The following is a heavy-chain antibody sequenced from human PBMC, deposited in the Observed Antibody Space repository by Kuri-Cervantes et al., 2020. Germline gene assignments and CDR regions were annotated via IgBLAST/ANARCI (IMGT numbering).Heavy chain of an antibody. CDR3: VRDLYGAGPF. Sequence: GESLKISCAASGFTFSFYWMSWVRQAPGKGLEWVANIKQDGSERYYVDSLKGRFTISRDNAKNSLYLQMNSLRAEDTAAYYCVRDLYGAGPFWGQGTLVTVSS. J-gene: IGHJ4*02. D-gene: IGHD4-17*01. CDR2: IKQDGSER. V-gene: IGHV3-7*04. CDR1: GFTFSFYW.